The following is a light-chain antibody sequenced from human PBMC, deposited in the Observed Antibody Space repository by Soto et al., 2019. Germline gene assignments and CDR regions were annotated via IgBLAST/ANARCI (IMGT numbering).Light chain of an antibody. CDR1: QFFGSY. J-gene: IGKJ2*01. Sequence: EIVLTQSPATLSLSPGETATLSCRASQFFGSYLAWYQQRPGQAPRLLIYDASNRATDIPARFSGSGSATDFTLTTSSLEPEDFGVFYCQQRTNWLYTFGQGTKVEIK. CDR2: DAS. CDR3: QQRTNWLYT. V-gene: IGKV3-11*01.